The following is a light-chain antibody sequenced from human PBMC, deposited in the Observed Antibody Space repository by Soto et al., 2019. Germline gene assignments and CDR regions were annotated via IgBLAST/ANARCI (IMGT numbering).Light chain of an antibody. CDR2: GVS. J-gene: IGKJ1*01. Sequence: EIVMTQSPATLSVSPGETATLSCRASQSVAGNLAWYQQKPGQPPRLLIYGVSNRATGIPARFSGSGSGTEFTLTISSLQSEDFAVYYCQQYNNWPQTFGQGTKVDIK. V-gene: IGKV3-15*01. CDR3: QQYNNWPQT. CDR1: QSVAGN.